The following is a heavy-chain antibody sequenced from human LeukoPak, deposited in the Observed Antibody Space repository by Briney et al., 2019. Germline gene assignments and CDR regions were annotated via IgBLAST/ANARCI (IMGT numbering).Heavy chain of an antibody. Sequence: KPSETLSLTCTVSGGSISSYYWSWIRQPPGKGLEWIGYIYYSGSTNYNPSLKSRVTISVDTSKNQFSLKLSSVTAADTAVYYCARVQKQGNFWSGYFDYWGQGTLVTVSS. V-gene: IGHV4-59*01. CDR1: GGSISSYY. CDR2: IYYSGST. CDR3: ARVQKQGNFWSGYFDY. J-gene: IGHJ4*02. D-gene: IGHD3-3*01.